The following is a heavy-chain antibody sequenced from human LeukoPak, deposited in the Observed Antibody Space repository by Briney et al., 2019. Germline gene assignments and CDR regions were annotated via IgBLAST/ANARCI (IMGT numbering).Heavy chain of an antibody. Sequence: GGSLRLSCAASGFTFSSYWMSWVRQAPGKGLEWVANIKQDGSEKYYVDSVKGRFTISRDNAKNSLYLQMNSLRAEDTAVYYCARVMEYYYCYMDVWGKGTTVTISS. CDR2: IKQDGSEK. CDR3: ARVMEYYYCYMDV. D-gene: IGHD3-10*01. CDR1: GFTFSSYW. V-gene: IGHV3-7*01. J-gene: IGHJ6*03.